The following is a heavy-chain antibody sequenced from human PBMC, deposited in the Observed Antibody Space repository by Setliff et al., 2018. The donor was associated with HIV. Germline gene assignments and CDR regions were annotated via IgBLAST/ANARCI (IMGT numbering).Heavy chain of an antibody. Sequence: GASVKVSCKASGYTFTNYFMHWVRQAPGKGLEWMGRVDPEDGETIYAEKFQGRVTMTADTSTNTAYMELNSLRSEDTAVYYCARGRISSWPYYYYGMDVWGQGTTVTVSS. CDR3: ARGRISSWPYYYYGMDV. CDR1: GYTFTNYF. V-gene: IGHV1-69-2*01. D-gene: IGHD6-13*01. J-gene: IGHJ6*02. CDR2: VDPEDGET.